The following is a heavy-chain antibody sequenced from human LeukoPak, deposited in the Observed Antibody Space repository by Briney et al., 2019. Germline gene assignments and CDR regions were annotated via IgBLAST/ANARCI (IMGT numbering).Heavy chain of an antibody. CDR1: GFTFSSYW. CDR3: ARYQLRRRFYYDSSGYYAYFDY. V-gene: IGHV3-7*05. Sequence: TGGALRLSCAASGFTFSSYWMSWVRQAPGKGLEWVANIKEDGSEKYDVDSVKGRVTISRDNAKNSLYLQMNSLRAEDTAVYYCARYQLRRRFYYDSSGYYAYFDYWGQGTLVTVSS. J-gene: IGHJ4*02. CDR2: IKEDGSEK. D-gene: IGHD3-22*01.